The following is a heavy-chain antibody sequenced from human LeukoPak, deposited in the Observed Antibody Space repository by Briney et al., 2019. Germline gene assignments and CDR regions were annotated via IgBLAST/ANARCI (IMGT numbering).Heavy chain of an antibody. Sequence: PVASVKVSCKASGYIFTSYVLHWVRQAPGQGLEWMGRINPNSGGTNYAQKFQGRVTMTRDTSISTAYMELSRLRSDDTAVYYCARDEGTIFGVVIHHNWFDPWGQGTLVTVSS. J-gene: IGHJ5*02. V-gene: IGHV1-2*06. D-gene: IGHD3-3*01. CDR2: INPNSGGT. CDR3: ARDEGTIFGVVIHHNWFDP. CDR1: GYIFTSYV.